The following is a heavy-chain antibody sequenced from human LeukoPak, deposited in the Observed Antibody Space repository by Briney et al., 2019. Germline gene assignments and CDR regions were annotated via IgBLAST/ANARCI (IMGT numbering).Heavy chain of an antibody. CDR3: ARARGLQAAAGPLDY. CDR2: IGTAGDT. V-gene: IGHV3-13*01. CDR1: GFTFSSYD. J-gene: IGHJ4*02. Sequence: GGSLRLSCAASGFTFSSYDMHWVRQATGKGLEWVSAIGTAGDTYYPGSVKGRFTISRENAKNSLYLQMNSLRAGDTAVYYCARARGLQAAAGPLDYWGQGTLVTVSS. D-gene: IGHD6-13*01.